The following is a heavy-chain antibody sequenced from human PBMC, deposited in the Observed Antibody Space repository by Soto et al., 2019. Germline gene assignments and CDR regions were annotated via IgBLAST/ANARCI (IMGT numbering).Heavy chain of an antibody. V-gene: IGHV5-51*01. CDR2: IYPGDSDT. Sequence: PGESRRISCKGSGDSFATYWIGGGRQMPGKGLKWMGMIYPGDSDTRYSPSFQGQVTISADKSINTAYLQWSSLKASDTAIYYCARGVTIGATDWFDHWGQGSLATVSS. D-gene: IGHD3-3*01. J-gene: IGHJ5*02. CDR3: ARGVTIGATDWFDH. CDR1: GDSFATYW.